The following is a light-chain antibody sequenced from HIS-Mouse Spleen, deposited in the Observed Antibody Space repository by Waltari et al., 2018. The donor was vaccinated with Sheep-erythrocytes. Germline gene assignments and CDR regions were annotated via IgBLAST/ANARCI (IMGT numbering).Light chain of an antibody. J-gene: IGLJ1*01. CDR2: DVS. CDR3: CSYAGSYNHV. Sequence: QSALTQPRSVSGSPGQSVTISCTGTSIDVGVYNYVSWYQQHPGKAPKLMIYDVSKRPSGVPDRFSGSKSGNTASLTIFGLQAEDEADYYCCSYAGSYNHVFATGTKVTVL. CDR1: SIDVGVYNY. V-gene: IGLV2-11*01.